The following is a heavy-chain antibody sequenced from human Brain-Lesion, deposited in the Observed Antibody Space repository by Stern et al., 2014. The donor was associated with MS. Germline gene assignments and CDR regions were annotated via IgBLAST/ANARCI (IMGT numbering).Heavy chain of an antibody. CDR3: ARDQRGITIFGVVTGYYYLGMDV. CDR1: GYIFTGYY. D-gene: IGHD3-3*01. J-gene: IGHJ6*02. V-gene: IGHV1-2*02. CDR2: IKPNTGGP. Sequence: VQLVESGAEVKQPGASVKVSCKTSGYIFTGYYIHWVRQAPGQGLEWMAWIKPNTGGPKYAQKFQGRVTMSRDTSISTAYVELSSLTSDDTAVYYCARDQRGITIFGVVTGYYYLGMDVWGQGTTVTVSS.